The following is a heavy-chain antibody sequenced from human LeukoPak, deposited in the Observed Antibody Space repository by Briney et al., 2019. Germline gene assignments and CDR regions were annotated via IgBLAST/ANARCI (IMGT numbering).Heavy chain of an antibody. Sequence: PSETLSLTCAVYGGSFTGYYWSWIRQPPGKGPEWIGEINHNGSTNYNPPLKSRVTISIDTSKKQFSLNLSSVTAADTAVYYCARGVHGSGSYYGRYCSGGSCYRTTVTTHNWFDPWGQGTLVTVSS. CDR3: ARGVHGSGSYYGRYCSGGSCYRTTVTTHNWFDP. J-gene: IGHJ5*02. CDR1: GGSFTGYY. V-gene: IGHV4-34*01. D-gene: IGHD2-15*01. CDR2: INHNGST.